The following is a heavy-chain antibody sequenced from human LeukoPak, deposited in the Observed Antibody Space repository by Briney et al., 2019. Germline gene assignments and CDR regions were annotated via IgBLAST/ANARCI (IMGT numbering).Heavy chain of an antibody. V-gene: IGHV3-21*01. CDR2: ISSGSSAI. CDR1: GFTFTTYS. Sequence: GGSLRLSCEASGFTFTTYSMTWVRQAPGKGLEWVSIISSGSSAIFSADALKGRFTISRDDAKNLLYLDMNSLRAEDTAVYYCARGHTAVTRHFDFWGQGALVTVSS. J-gene: IGHJ4*02. CDR3: ARGHTAVTRHFDF. D-gene: IGHD4-17*01.